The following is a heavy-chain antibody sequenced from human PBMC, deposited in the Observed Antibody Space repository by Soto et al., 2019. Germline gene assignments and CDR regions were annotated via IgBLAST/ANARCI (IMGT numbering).Heavy chain of an antibody. CDR1: GYTFTSYA. V-gene: IGHV1-18*01. J-gene: IGHJ5*02. CDR3: ARDTAMALPDA. CDR2: INPYNGNT. D-gene: IGHD5-18*01. Sequence: QVQLVQSGTEVKKPGASVKVSCKASGYTFTSYAISWVRQAPGQGLEWMGWINPYNGNTNYAQKLQGRGTMTTDTSTSTAYMELRSLRSDDTAVYYCARDTAMALPDAWGQGTLVTVSS.